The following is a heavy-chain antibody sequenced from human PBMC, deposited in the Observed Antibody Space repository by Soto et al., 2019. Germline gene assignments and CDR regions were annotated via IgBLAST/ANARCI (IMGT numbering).Heavy chain of an antibody. V-gene: IGHV4-39*01. Sequence: SETLSLTCTVSGGSISSSSYYWGWIRQPPGKGLEWIGSIYYSGSTYYNPSLKSRVTISVDTSKNQFSLKLSSVTAADTAVYYFARHRVYRGWLDYWGQGTLVT. J-gene: IGHJ4*02. CDR3: ARHRVYRGWLDY. CDR2: IYYSGST. D-gene: IGHD6-19*01. CDR1: GGSISSSSYY.